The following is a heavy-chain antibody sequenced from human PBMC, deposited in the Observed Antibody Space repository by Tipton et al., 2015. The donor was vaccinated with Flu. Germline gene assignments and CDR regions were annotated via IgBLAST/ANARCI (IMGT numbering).Heavy chain of an antibody. CDR1: GFIFNNYG. J-gene: IGHJ4*02. CDR3: ARDHPRYNSDSSGYYGMDS. CDR2: IEKDGSNI. V-gene: IGHV3-30-3*01. Sequence: SLRLSCAASGFIFNNYGLHWVRQAPGKGLEWVAAIEKDGSNIHYTDSVKGRFTISRDNSKNTLYLQMNSLRTEDTAVYFCARDHPRYNSDSSGYYGMDSWGQGTLVTVSS. D-gene: IGHD3-22*01.